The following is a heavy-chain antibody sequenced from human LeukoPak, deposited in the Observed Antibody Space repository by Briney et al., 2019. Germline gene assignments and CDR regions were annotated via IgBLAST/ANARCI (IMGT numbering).Heavy chain of an antibody. J-gene: IGHJ4*02. Sequence: PGRSLRLSCAASGFTFSSYGMHWVRQAPGKGLEWVAVIWYDGSNKYYADSVKGRFTISRDNSKNTLYLQMNSLRAEDTAVYYCARSGYCSSTSCYNLFDYWAQGTLVTVSS. CDR1: GFTFSSYG. CDR2: IWYDGSNK. CDR3: ARSGYCSSTSCYNLFDY. V-gene: IGHV3-33*01. D-gene: IGHD2-2*03.